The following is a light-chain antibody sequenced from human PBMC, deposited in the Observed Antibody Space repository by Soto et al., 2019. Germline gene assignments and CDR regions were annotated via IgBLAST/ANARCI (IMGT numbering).Light chain of an antibody. Sequence: VMTQSPATLSVSPGERATLSCRASESVSSNLAWYQQRPGQAPRLLIYGASTRATGIPARFSGSGSGTEFTLTISSLQSEDSAVYYCQQYNNWPPLTFGGGTKVDIK. CDR1: ESVSSN. V-gene: IGKV3-15*01. J-gene: IGKJ4*01. CDR3: QQYNNWPPLT. CDR2: GAS.